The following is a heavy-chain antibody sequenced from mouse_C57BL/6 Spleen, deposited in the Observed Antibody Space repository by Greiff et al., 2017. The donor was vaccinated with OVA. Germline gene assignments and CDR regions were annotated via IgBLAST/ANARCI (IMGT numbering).Heavy chain of an antibody. CDR3: TPDYGGSYSDY. V-gene: IGHV1-5*01. CDR1: GYTFTSYW. J-gene: IGHJ2*01. D-gene: IGHD1-1*01. CDR2: IYPGNSDT. Sequence: EVQLQQSGTVLARPGASVKMSCKTSGYTFTSYWMHWVKQRPGQGLEWIGAIYPGNSDTSYNQKFKGKANMTAVTSASTAYMELSSLTNEDSAVYYCTPDYGGSYSDYRGQGTTLTVSS.